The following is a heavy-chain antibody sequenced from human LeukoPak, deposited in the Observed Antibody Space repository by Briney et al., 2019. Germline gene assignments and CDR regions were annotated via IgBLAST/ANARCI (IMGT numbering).Heavy chain of an antibody. CDR2: IHKSGST. J-gene: IGHJ4*02. CDR1: GDSISTSPYY. V-gene: IGHV4-39*01. D-gene: IGHD2-15*01. Sequence: SETLSLTCTVSGDSISTSPYYWGWIRQPPGKGLEWIGSIHKSGSTYYNPSLKSRVTISVDTSKNQFSLKVSSVTAADTAVYSCARHCSGAMCYSDFDARGQGTLVTVSS. CDR3: ARHCSGAMCYSDFDA.